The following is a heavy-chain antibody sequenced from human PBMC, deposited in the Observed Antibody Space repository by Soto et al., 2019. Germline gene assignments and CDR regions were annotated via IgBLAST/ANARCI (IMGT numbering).Heavy chain of an antibody. CDR2: ISSGGTSI. D-gene: IGHD1-7*01. V-gene: IGHV3-11*01. CDR1: GFTFSDYD. CDR3: APKGGGTYSGFRP. J-gene: IGHJ5*02. Sequence: PGGSLRLSCAASGFTFSDYDMSWVRQAPGKGLEWVSYISSGGTSIYYTDSVKGRFTISRDDSKNSLYLQMNSLRAEDTAVYYCAPKGGGTYSGFRPWGQGNLVTVS.